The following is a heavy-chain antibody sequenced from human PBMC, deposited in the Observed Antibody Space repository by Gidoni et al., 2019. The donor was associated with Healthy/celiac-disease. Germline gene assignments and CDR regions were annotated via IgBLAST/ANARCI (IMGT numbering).Heavy chain of an antibody. J-gene: IGHJ4*02. CDR1: GFTFSSYA. CDR3: AKDVGGVDY. V-gene: IGHV3-23*01. Sequence: EVQLLESGGGLLQPGWSLRLSSAASGFTFSSYAISWVRQAPGKGLEWVSAISGSGGSTYYADSVKGRFTISRDNSKNTLYLQMNSLRAEDTAVYYCAKDVGGVDYWGQGTLVTVSS. CDR2: ISGSGGST. D-gene: IGHD3-16*01.